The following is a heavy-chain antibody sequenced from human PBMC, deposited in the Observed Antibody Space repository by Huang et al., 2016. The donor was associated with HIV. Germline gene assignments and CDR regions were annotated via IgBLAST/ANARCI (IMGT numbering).Heavy chain of an antibody. J-gene: IGHJ4*02. CDR3: ARAPATHSVFFY. CDR2: IYYSGSS. V-gene: IGHV4-30-4*08. Sequence: QVQLQESGPGLVKPSQTLSLTCTVSGDSIRSGGYYWTWIRQSPAKGLEWIGYIYYSGSSDYNPSLKRRVSSSIDAFKNRVSLKLKSVTVADTAVYYCARAPATHSVFFYWGQGTLVTVSA. CDR1: GDSIRSGGYY. D-gene: IGHD3-3*01.